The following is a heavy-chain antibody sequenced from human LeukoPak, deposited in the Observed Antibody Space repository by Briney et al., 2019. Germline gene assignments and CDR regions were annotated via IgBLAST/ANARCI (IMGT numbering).Heavy chain of an antibody. D-gene: IGHD6-19*01. CDR1: GGSFSGYY. Sequence: PSETLSLTCAVYGGSFSGYYWSWIRQPPGKGLEWIGEINHSGSTSYNPSLKSRVTISVDTSKNQFPLKLSSVTAADTAVYYCARGVAVAGTYFDYWGQGTLVTVSS. J-gene: IGHJ4*02. CDR2: INHSGST. CDR3: ARGVAVAGTYFDY. V-gene: IGHV4-34*01.